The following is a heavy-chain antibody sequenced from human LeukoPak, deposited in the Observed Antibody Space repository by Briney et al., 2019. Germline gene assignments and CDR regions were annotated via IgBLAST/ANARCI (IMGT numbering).Heavy chain of an antibody. V-gene: IGHV3-74*01. CDR1: GFTFSNYW. J-gene: IGHJ4*02. Sequence: GGSLRLSCTASGFTFSNYWMHWVRQVPGKGLVRVSRINTGGGSTTYADSVKGRFTISRDNAKNTLYLQMNSLRVEDTAVYYCARSNQADDYWGQGTLVTVSS. CDR2: INTGGGST. D-gene: IGHD4-11*01. CDR3: ARSNQADDY.